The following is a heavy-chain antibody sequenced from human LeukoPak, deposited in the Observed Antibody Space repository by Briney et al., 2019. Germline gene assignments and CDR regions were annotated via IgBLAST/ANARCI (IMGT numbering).Heavy chain of an antibody. J-gene: IGHJ4*02. V-gene: IGHV3-48*03. CDR3: ARDGSAGSGYFDY. Sequence: GGSLRLSCAASGFTFSRYEMNWVRQAPPRGLDWVSYISSSCSTIYYADSVKGRFIISRDNAKNSLYLQMNSLRVEDTAVYYCARDGSAGSGYFDYWGQGTLVTVSS. CDR2: ISSSCSTI. CDR1: GFTFSRYE. D-gene: IGHD3-22*01.